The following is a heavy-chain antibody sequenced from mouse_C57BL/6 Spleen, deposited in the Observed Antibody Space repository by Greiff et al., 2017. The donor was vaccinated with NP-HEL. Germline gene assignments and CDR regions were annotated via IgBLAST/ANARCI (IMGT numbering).Heavy chain of an antibody. Sequence: QVHVKQSGTELVKPGASVKLSCKASGYTFTSYWMHWVKQRPGQGLEWIGNINPSNGGTNYNEKFKSKATLTVDKSSSTAYMQLSSLTSEDSAVYYCAREGGLTYYDYDDYFDYWGQGTTLTVSS. CDR1: GYTFTSYW. J-gene: IGHJ2*01. D-gene: IGHD2-4*01. CDR2: INPSNGGT. V-gene: IGHV1-53*01. CDR3: AREGGLTYYDYDDYFDY.